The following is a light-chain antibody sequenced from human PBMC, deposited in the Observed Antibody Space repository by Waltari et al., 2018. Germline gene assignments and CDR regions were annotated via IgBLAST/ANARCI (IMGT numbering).Light chain of an antibody. CDR1: QSISNY. CDR2: AAS. V-gene: IGKV1-39*01. Sequence: DIQMTQSPSSLSVSVGDRVTITCRASQSISNYLNWYQQKPGEAPKLLIYAASSLQSGVPSRFSGSGSGTDFALTISSLQPEDFATYYCQQSYSTLPFTFGPGTKVDIK. J-gene: IGKJ3*01. CDR3: QQSYSTLPFT.